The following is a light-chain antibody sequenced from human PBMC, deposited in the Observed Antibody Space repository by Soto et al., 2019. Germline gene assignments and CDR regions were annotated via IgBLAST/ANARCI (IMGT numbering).Light chain of an antibody. Sequence: EIVLTQSPGTLSLSPGERATLSCRTSQSLSGGYLAWFQQKPGQTPRLLIYSASNRATGIPDRFSGSGSGTDFTLTISRLEPEDFAVYYCQQYGNSPRTFGQGTKVEIK. CDR2: SAS. V-gene: IGKV3-20*01. CDR1: QSLSGGY. CDR3: QQYGNSPRT. J-gene: IGKJ1*01.